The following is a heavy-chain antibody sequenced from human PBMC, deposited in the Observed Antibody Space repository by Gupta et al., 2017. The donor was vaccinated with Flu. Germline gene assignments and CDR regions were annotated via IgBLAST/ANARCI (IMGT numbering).Heavy chain of an antibody. V-gene: IGHV4-59*01. D-gene: IGHD1-1*01. Sequence: QVQLQESGPGLVKPSETLSLTCNVSGGSIETYYWSWVRQPPGKGLEWIGLVHSSGVTIYNPSLESRVAISMDTPKNQFSLKLTSVTAADTAMYYCARENAGNHAHNWFDPWGQGTLVTVSS. CDR3: ARENAGNHAHNWFDP. CDR2: VHSSGVT. CDR1: GGSIETYY. J-gene: IGHJ5*02.